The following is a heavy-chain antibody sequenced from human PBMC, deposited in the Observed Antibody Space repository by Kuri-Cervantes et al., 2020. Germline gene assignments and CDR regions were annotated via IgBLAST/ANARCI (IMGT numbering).Heavy chain of an antibody. CDR2: INHSGST. Sequence: SETLSLTCAVYGGPFSGYYWSWIRQPPGKGLEWIGEINHSGSTNYNPSLKSRVTISVDTSKNQFSLKLSSVTAADTAVYYCARGSGYDHFDYWGQGTLVTVSS. V-gene: IGHV4-34*09. D-gene: IGHD5-12*01. CDR3: ARGSGYDHFDY. CDR1: GGPFSGYY. J-gene: IGHJ4*02.